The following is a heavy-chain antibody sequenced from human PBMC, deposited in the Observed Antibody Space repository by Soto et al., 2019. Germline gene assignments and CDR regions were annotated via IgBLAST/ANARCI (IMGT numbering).Heavy chain of an antibody. CDR3: ARDPQYCSSTSRYSLVENWFDP. J-gene: IGHJ5*02. CDR2: ISAYNGNT. Sequence: GASVKVSCKASGYTFTSYGISWVRQAPGQGLEWMGWISAYNGNTNYAQKLQGRVTMTTGTSTSTAYMELRSLRSDDMAVYYCARDPQYCSSTSRYSLVENWFDPWGQGTLVTVSS. V-gene: IGHV1-18*03. CDR1: GYTFTSYG. D-gene: IGHD2-2*01.